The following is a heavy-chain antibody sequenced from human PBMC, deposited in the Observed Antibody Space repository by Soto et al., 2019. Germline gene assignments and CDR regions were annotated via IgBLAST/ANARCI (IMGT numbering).Heavy chain of an antibody. CDR1: GYTFTNFG. Sequence: QVQLVQSGAEVKKPGASVKVSCKASGYTFTNFGISWVRQAPGQGLEGMGWISAYNGNTNYAQNLQGRGTRTTDTSPDTGYREVRWLESDDTAMDYFARRGTPIDHWGQGTLVTVSS. CDR3: ARRGTPIDH. V-gene: IGHV1-18*01. D-gene: IGHD3-16*01. J-gene: IGHJ4*02. CDR2: ISAYNGNT.